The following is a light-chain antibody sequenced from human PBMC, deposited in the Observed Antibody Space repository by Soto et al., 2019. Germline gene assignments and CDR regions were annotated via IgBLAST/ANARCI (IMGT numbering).Light chain of an antibody. CDR3: QQYNSYRGT. J-gene: IGKJ1*01. CDR1: QSISSW. Sequence: DIQMTQSPSTLSASVGDRVTITGLASQSISSWLAWYQHKPGKAPKLLIYDASSLESGVPSRFSGSGSGTEFTLTISSLQPDDFATYYCQQYNSYRGTFGQGTKVDI. V-gene: IGKV1-5*01. CDR2: DAS.